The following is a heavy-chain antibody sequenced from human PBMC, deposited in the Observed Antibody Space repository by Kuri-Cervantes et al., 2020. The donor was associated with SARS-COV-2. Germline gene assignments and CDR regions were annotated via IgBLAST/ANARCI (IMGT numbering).Heavy chain of an antibody. CDR3: ARSSSSTPRGFDI. D-gene: IGHD6-13*01. CDR2: IYSGGST. CDR1: GFTFGDYA. Sequence: GESLKISCTASGFTFGDYAMSWVRQAPGKGLEWVSVIYSGGSTYYADSVKGRFTISRDNSKNTLYLQMNSLRAEDTAAYYCARSSSSTPRGFDIWGQGTMVTVSS. J-gene: IGHJ3*02. V-gene: IGHV3-66*01.